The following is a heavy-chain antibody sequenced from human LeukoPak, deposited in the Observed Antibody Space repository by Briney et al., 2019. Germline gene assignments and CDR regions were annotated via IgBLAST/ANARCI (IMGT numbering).Heavy chain of an antibody. V-gene: IGHV3-74*01. CDR2: INTGGRIT. CDR1: GFTFNSYW. Sequence: GGSLRLSCAASGFTFNSYWLHWVRQAPGKGLVWVSRINTGGRITNYADSVKGRFTISRDNAKNTLFLQMDSLRVEDTAVYYCARPYCSSHSCYPWYLGLWGRGTLVTVSS. J-gene: IGHJ2*01. CDR3: ARPYCSSHSCYPWYLGL. D-gene: IGHD2-2*01.